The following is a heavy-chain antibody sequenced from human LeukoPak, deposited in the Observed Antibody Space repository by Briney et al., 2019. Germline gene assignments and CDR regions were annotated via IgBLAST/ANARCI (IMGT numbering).Heavy chain of an antibody. J-gene: IGHJ6*03. V-gene: IGHV4-61*02. CDR3: ARDREYTSSSNYYYYMDV. Sequence: PSETLSLTCTVFGGSISSGGYYWSWIRQPAGKGLEWIGRIYISGSANYNPSLKSRVTISGDTSKNQFSLKLSSVTAADTAVYYCARDREYTSSSNYYYYMDVWGKGTTVTVSS. CDR2: IYISGSA. D-gene: IGHD6-6*01. CDR1: GGSISSGGYY.